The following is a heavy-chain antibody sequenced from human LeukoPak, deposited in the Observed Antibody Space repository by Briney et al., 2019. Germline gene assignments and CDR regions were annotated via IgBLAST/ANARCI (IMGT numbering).Heavy chain of an antibody. D-gene: IGHD3-10*01. V-gene: IGHV4-59*01. CDR3: ARLEGYYYGSGSYLGGLDY. CDR1: GGSISNKY. CDR2: IYYSGST. Sequence: SETLSLTCTVSGGSISNKYWSWIRQPPGKGLEWIGYIYYSGSTNYNPSLKSRVTISVDTSKNQFSLKLSSVTAADTAVYYCARLEGYYYGSGSYLGGLDYWGQGTLVTVSS. J-gene: IGHJ4*02.